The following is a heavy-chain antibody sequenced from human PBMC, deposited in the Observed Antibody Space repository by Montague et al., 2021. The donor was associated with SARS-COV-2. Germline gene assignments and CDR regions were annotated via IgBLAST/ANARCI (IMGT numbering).Heavy chain of an antibody. V-gene: IGHV4-34*01. J-gene: IGHJ4*02. CDR1: GGSFSGYY. Sequence: SETLSLTCAVYGGSFSGYYWSWIRQPPGKGLEWIGEINHSGSTNYNPSLKSGVTISVDTSKNQFSLKLSSVTAADTAVYYCARGSSFVTIFGVVITDPLFDYWGQGTLVTVSS. CDR3: ARGSSFVTIFGVVITDPLFDY. D-gene: IGHD3-3*01. CDR2: INHSGST.